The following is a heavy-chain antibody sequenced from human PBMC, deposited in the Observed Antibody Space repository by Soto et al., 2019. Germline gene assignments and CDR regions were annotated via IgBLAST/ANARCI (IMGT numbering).Heavy chain of an antibody. J-gene: IGHJ4*02. CDR3: ARELSERSGWNLDY. CDR1: GYTFTGYY. Sequence: ASVKVSCRASGYTFTGYYRHWVRQAPGQGLEWMGWINPNSGGTNYAQKFQGRVTMTRDTSISTAYMELSRLRSDDTAVYYCARELSERSGWNLDYWGQGTLIAVSS. V-gene: IGHV1-2*02. CDR2: INPNSGGT. D-gene: IGHD6-19*01.